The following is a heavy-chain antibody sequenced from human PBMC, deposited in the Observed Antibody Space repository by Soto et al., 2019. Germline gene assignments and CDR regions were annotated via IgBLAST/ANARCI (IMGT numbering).Heavy chain of an antibody. D-gene: IGHD2-21*02. V-gene: IGHV4-59*01. CDR3: ARDLWGYCGTDCYPLDV. CDR2: MYNTGST. J-gene: IGHJ6*02. CDR1: GGSISGYY. Sequence: SETLSLTCTVSGGSISGYYWSWIRQPPGEGLEWIGYMYNTGSTVYNPSIKSRVTISVDTSKNQFSLKLISVTAADTAVYYCARDLWGYCGTDCYPLDVWGQGTTVTVS.